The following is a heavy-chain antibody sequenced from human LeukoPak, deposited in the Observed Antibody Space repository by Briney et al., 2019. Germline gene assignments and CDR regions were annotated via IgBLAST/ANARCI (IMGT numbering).Heavy chain of an antibody. V-gene: IGHV3-23*01. CDR3: AKPYSSGWTEYFQH. CDR2: ISGSGGST. D-gene: IGHD6-19*01. Sequence: GGSLRLSCAASEFTFSSYAMSWVRQAPGKGLEWVSAISGSGGSTYYADSVKGRFTISRDNSKNTLYLQMNSLRAEDTAVYYCAKPYSSGWTEYFQHWGQGTLVTVSS. J-gene: IGHJ1*01. CDR1: EFTFSSYA.